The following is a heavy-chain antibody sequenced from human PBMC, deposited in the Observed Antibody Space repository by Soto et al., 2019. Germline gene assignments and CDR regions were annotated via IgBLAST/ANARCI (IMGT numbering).Heavy chain of an antibody. D-gene: IGHD5-12*01. CDR2: IKSKNDGGTL. V-gene: IGHV3-15*07. J-gene: IGHJ4*02. CDR3: STSGYEGFDY. CDR1: GFDLTTTW. Sequence: PGGSLRLSCAASGFDLTTTWMNWVRLAPGKGLEWVARIKSKNDGGTLDYASPVKGRFTISRDDSKKTSYLQMNSLKTEDTAIYYCSTSGYEGFDYWGQGVLVIVSS.